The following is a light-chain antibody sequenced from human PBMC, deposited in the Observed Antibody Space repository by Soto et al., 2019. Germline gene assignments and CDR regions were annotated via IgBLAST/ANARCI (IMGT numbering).Light chain of an antibody. Sequence: QSALTQPASVSGSPGQSIAISCTGTSSDVGAYNYVSWSQQHPGKAPKLMIYDVSNRPSGVSNRFSGSKSGNTASLTISGLQAEDEADYYCSSYTSSSTVVFGGGTKLTVL. CDR1: SSDVGAYNY. CDR2: DVS. CDR3: SSYTSSSTVV. V-gene: IGLV2-14*01. J-gene: IGLJ2*01.